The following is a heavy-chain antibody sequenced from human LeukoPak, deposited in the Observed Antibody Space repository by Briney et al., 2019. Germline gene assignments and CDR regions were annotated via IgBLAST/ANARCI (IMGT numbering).Heavy chain of an antibody. Sequence: GGSLRLSCAASGFTFSSYGMHWVRQAPGKGLEWVAFTRYDGSNKYYADSVKGRFTISRDNSKNTLYLQMNSLRAEDTAVYYCAKDGDVYYDFWSGYLDYWGQGTLVTVSS. CDR3: AKDGDVYYDFWSGYLDY. J-gene: IGHJ4*02. CDR2: TRYDGSNK. CDR1: GFTFSSYG. V-gene: IGHV3-30*02. D-gene: IGHD3-3*01.